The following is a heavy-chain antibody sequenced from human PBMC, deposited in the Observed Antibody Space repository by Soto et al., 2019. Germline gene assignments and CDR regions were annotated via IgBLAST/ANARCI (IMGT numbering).Heavy chain of an antibody. CDR2: IKSKNDGGTT. D-gene: IGHD1-26*01. V-gene: IGHV3-15*05. Sequence: EVHLVEAGGGLVKPGGSLTLSCAASGFSFSGGWMSWVRQAAGKGLEWVGRIKSKNDGGTTDYAAPVKGRFTISRYDSKNTLYLQMNSLKIEDTAVYYCTTDEWEWVQGTLVTVSS. CDR1: GFSFSGGW. CDR3: TTDEWE. J-gene: IGHJ4*02.